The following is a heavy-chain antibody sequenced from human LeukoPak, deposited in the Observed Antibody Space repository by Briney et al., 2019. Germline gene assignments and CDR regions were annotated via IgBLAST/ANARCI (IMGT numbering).Heavy chain of an antibody. V-gene: IGHV1-69*04. CDR3: AGEAIAAAATGYYYYGMDV. D-gene: IGHD6-13*01. Sequence: GASVKVSCKASGGTFSSYAISWVRQAPGQGLEWMGRIIPILGIANYAQKFQGRVTITADKSTSTAYMELSSLRSEDTAVYYCAGEAIAAAATGYYYYGMDVWGQGTTVTVSS. CDR1: GGTFSSYA. CDR2: IIPILGIA. J-gene: IGHJ6*02.